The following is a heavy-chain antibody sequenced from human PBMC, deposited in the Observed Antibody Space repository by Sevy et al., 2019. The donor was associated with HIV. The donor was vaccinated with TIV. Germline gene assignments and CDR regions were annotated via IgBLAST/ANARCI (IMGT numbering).Heavy chain of an antibody. V-gene: IGHV1-8*01. CDR2: MNPNSGNT. CDR1: GYTFISFD. J-gene: IGHJ4*02. Sequence: ASVKVSCKTSGYTFISFDINWVRQATGQGLEWMGWMNPNSGNTGYAQKFQGRVTMTRDTSISTAYMELSSLTSEDTAIYYCASGDSGWPLHYWGQGTLVTVSS. D-gene: IGHD6-19*01. CDR3: ASGDSGWPLHY.